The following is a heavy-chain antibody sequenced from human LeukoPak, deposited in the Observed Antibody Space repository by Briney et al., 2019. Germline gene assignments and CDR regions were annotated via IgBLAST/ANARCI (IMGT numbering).Heavy chain of an antibody. D-gene: IGHD4-17*01. Sequence: GGSLRLSCAASGFTFSDYYMSWIRQAPGKGLEWVSYISSSGSTIYYADSVKGRFTISRDNAKNSLYLQMNSLRAEDTAVYHCAREISRGDYHAFDPWGQGTLVTVSS. CDR2: ISSSGSTI. CDR1: GFTFSDYY. CDR3: AREISRGDYHAFDP. J-gene: IGHJ5*02. V-gene: IGHV3-11*04.